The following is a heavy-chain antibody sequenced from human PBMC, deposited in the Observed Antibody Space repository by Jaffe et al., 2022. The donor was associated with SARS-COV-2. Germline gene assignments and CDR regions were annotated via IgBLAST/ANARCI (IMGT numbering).Heavy chain of an antibody. J-gene: IGHJ3*02. V-gene: IGHV3-30*04. CDR3: ARDSLVRGVIRLCNAFDI. D-gene: IGHD3-10*01. CDR2: ISYDGSNK. CDR1: GFTFSSYA. Sequence: QVQLVESGGGVVQPGRSLRLSCAASGFTFSSYAMHWVRQAPGKGLEWVAVISYDGSNKYYADSVKGRFTISRDNSKNTLYLQMNSLRAEDTAVYYCARDSLVRGVIRLCNAFDIWGQGTMVTVSS.